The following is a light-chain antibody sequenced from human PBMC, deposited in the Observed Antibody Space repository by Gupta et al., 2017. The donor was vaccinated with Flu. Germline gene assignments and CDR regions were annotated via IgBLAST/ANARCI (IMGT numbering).Light chain of an antibody. J-gene: IGKJ4*01. CDR3: MQSLQTPLT. Sequence: DIVMTQSPLSLPVTPGEPASISCRSSQSLLHSNEDNYLDWYLQKPGQSPQLLIYLGSNRASGVPDRFSGSGSGTDFTLQISRVEAEDVGVYYCMQSLQTPLTFGGGTKVEIK. V-gene: IGKV2-28*01. CDR2: LGS. CDR1: QSLLHSNEDNY.